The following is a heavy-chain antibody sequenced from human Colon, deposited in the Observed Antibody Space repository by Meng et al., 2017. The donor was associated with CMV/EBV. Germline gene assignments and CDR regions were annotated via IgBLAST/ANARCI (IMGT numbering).Heavy chain of an antibody. CDR2: ISFDGSIK. J-gene: IGHJ4*02. Sequence: SGFTFTSYAMHWVRQAPGKGLEWVAVISFDGSIKDYADSVKGRFTISRDNRKNTMYLQMNSLRTEDTAVYYCARRCSSNNCYEAIDYWGRGTLVTVSS. V-gene: IGHV3-30*14. CDR3: ARRCSSNNCYEAIDY. D-gene: IGHD2-2*01. CDR1: GFTFTSYA.